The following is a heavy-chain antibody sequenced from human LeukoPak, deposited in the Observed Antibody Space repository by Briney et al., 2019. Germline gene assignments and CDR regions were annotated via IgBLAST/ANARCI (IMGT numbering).Heavy chain of an antibody. CDR3: ARGPRRITMIVVVPSPLDY. CDR2: ISAYNGNT. Sequence: ASVKVSCKASGYTFTSYGISWVRQAPGQGLEWMGWISAYNGNTNYAQKLQGRVTMTTDTSTSTAYMELRSLRSDDTAVYYCARGPRRITMIVVVPSPLDYWGQGALVTVSS. D-gene: IGHD3-22*01. V-gene: IGHV1-18*01. J-gene: IGHJ4*02. CDR1: GYTFTSYG.